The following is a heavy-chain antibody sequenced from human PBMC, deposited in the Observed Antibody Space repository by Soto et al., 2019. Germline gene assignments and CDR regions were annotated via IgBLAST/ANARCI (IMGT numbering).Heavy chain of an antibody. CDR3: ARVTAAAGAFAFDI. D-gene: IGHD6-13*01. CDR2: IYYSGST. Sequence: LTCTVSGGSISSYYWSWIRQPPGKGLEWIGYIYYSGSTNYNPSLKSRVTISVDTSKNQFSLKLSSVTAADTAVYYCARVTAAAGAFAFDIWGQGTMVTVSS. CDR1: GGSISSYY. V-gene: IGHV4-59*01. J-gene: IGHJ3*02.